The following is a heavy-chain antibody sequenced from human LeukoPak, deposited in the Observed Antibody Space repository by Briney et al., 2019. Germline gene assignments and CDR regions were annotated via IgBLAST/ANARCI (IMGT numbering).Heavy chain of an antibody. D-gene: IGHD6-6*01. Sequence: SETLTLTCAVYGGSFSGYYWNWIRQPPGKGLEWIGEINHSGSTNYNPSLKSRVTISVDTSKNQFSLKLSSVPAADTAVYYCATVSSAFSGFEYWGQGTLVTVSS. CDR2: INHSGST. CDR1: GGSFSGYY. V-gene: IGHV4-34*01. J-gene: IGHJ4*02. CDR3: ATVSSAFSGFEY.